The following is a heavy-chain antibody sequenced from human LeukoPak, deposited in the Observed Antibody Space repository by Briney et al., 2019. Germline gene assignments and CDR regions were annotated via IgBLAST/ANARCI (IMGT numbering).Heavy chain of an antibody. D-gene: IGHD2-15*01. CDR1: GFTFSSYA. V-gene: IGHV3-23*01. CDR2: ISGSGGST. J-gene: IGHJ4*02. Sequence: GGSLRLSCAASGFTFSSYAMSWVRQAPGKGLEWVSAISGSGGSTYYADSVKGRFTISRDNSKNTLYLQMNSLRAEDTAVYYCAKVALVGVVVAATPYYFDYWGQGTLVTVSS. CDR3: AKVALVGVVVAATPYYFDY.